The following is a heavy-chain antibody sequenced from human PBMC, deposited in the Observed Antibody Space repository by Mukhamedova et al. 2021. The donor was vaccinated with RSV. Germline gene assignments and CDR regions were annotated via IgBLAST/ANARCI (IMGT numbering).Heavy chain of an antibody. Sequence: GNTNYVDKFQGRVTMTTDTSTSTAYMELRSLRSDDTAVYYCARDRDDYDGSGYFYFSFDCWGQGTLVTVSS. V-gene: IGHV1-18*01. D-gene: IGHD3-22*01. CDR2: GNT. J-gene: IGHJ4*02. CDR3: ARDRDDYDGSGYFYFSFDC.